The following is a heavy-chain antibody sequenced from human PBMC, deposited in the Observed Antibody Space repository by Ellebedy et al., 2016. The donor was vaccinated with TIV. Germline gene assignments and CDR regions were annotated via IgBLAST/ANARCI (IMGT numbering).Heavy chain of an antibody. V-gene: IGHV3-30*18. Sequence: GESLKISCAASGFTFSSSGMHWVRQAPGKGLEWVAVTSYDGSHKYYADSVKGRFTISKDNSKNTVYLQMNSRRAEDTAVYDCANDRGYIYEDAFDIWGQGTMVTVSS. CDR3: ANDRGYIYEDAFDI. D-gene: IGHD5-18*01. J-gene: IGHJ3*02. CDR2: TSYDGSHK. CDR1: GFTFSSSG.